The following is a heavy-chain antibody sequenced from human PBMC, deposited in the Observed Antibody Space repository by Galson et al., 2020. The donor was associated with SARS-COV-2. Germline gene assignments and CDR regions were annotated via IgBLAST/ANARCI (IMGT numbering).Heavy chain of an antibody. CDR2: ITWNSRSI. J-gene: IGHJ4*02. D-gene: IGHD3-3*01. CDR1: GFTFDDYA. Sequence: SLKIYCAASGFTFDDYAMHWIRQVPGKGLEWISAITWNSRSIAYADSVKGRFTISRDNAKNSLYLQMNSLRAEDTALYYCAKDPAYDFWSGFDYWGLGTLVTVSS. CDR3: AKDPAYDFWSGFDY. V-gene: IGHV3-9*01.